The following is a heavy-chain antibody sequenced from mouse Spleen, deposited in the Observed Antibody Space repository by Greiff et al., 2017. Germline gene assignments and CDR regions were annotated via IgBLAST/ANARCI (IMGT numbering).Heavy chain of an antibody. CDR2: ISGGGGNT. J-gene: IGHJ2*01. V-gene: IGHV5-9*01. D-gene: IGHD3-3*01. CDR1: GFTFSSYT. CDR3: ARRLGGFDY. Sequence: EVKLMESGGGLVKPGGSLKLSCAASGFTFSSYTMSWVRQTPEKRLEWVATISGGGGNTYYPDRVKGRFTISRDNAKNTLYLQMSSLRSEDTALYYCARRLGGFDYWGQGTTLTVSS.